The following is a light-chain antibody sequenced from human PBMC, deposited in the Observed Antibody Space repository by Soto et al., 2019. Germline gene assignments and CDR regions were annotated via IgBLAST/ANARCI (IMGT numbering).Light chain of an antibody. J-gene: IGLJ1*01. V-gene: IGLV2-8*01. CDR2: EVS. CDR1: CSDVGGYNY. CDR3: TSYAGTYSFFYV. Sequence: SALTQPPSASGSPGQSVTISCTGTCSDVGGYNYVSWYQQHPGKAPKLIIYEVSKRPSGVPDRFSGSKSGNTASLTVSGLQAEDEADYYCTSYAGTYSFFYVFGTGTKLTVL.